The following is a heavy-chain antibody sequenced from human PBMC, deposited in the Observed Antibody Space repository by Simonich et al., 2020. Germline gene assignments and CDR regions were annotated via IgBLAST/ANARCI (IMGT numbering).Heavy chain of an antibody. CDR3: AREGIAARDAFDI. V-gene: IGHV3-7*01. J-gene: IGHJ3*02. CDR1: GFTFSSYW. D-gene: IGHD6-6*01. Sequence: EVQLVESGGGLVQPGGSLRLSCAASGFTFSSYWMSWVRQAPGNVLELVANIKQVGSEKYYGDSVNGRFTISRDNAKNSLYLQMNSLRAEDTAVYYCAREGIAARDAFDIWGQGTMVTVSS. CDR2: IKQVGSEK.